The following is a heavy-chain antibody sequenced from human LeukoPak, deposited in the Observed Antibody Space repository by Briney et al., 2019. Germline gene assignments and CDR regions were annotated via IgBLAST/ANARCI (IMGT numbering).Heavy chain of an antibody. D-gene: IGHD6-13*01. J-gene: IGHJ4*02. CDR1: GGSVSSTSHY. CDR2: IYYSGST. V-gene: IGHV4-39*01. CDR3: ARRILAAAGRFDY. Sequence: SETLSLTCSVSGGSVSSTSHYWGWIRQPPGKGLELIGSIYYSGSTYYNPSLKSRVTISVDTSKNQFSLKLSSVTAADTAVYYCARRILAAAGRFDYWGQGTLVTVSS.